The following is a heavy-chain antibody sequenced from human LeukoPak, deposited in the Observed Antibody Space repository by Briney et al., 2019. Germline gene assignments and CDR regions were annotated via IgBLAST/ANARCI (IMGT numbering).Heavy chain of an antibody. J-gene: IGHJ4*02. CDR3: ARDLPVDY. V-gene: IGHV3-48*03. Sequence: AGSLRHSCPATGFTYSSYEMNWVRQARSRGLAWVSYISSSGSTIYYAVSVKGRFTISRDNAKNSLYLQMNSLRAEDTAVDYCARDLPVDYWGQGTLVTVSS. CDR2: ISSSGSTI. CDR1: GFTYSSYE.